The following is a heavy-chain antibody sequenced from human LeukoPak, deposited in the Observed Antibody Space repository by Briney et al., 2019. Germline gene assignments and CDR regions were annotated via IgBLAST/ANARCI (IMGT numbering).Heavy chain of an antibody. CDR3: AKDKIVGATPPGVAFDI. V-gene: IGHV3-21*01. J-gene: IGHJ3*02. CDR1: GFTFSSYS. Sequence: NPGGSLRLSCAASGFTFSSYSMNWVRQAPGKGLEWVSSISSSSSYIYYADSVKGRFTISRDNSKNTLYLQMNSLRAEDTAVYYCAKDKIVGATPPGVAFDIWGQGTMVTVSS. D-gene: IGHD1-26*01. CDR2: ISSSSSYI.